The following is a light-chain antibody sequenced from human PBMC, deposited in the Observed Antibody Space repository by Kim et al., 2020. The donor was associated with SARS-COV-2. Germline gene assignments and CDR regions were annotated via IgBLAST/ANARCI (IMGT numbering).Light chain of an antibody. V-gene: IGKV1-27*01. J-gene: IGKJ1*01. CDR1: QCIGNY. CDR2: AAS. CDR3: QKYNSAPRT. Sequence: SASVGDRVTITCRASQCIGNYLAWYQQKPGKVPKLLIYAASALQSGVPSRFSGSGSGTDFTLTISSLLPEDVATYYCQKYNSAPRTFGQGTKVDIK.